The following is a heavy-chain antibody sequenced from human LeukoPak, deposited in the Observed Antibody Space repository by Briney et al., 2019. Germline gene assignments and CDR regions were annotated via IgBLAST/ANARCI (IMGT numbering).Heavy chain of an antibody. CDR2: INHSGST. CDR3: ARNYDFWSGYSRRYNWFDP. J-gene: IGHJ5*02. V-gene: IGHV4-34*01. D-gene: IGHD3-3*01. Sequence: SETLSLTCAVCSGSFSGYYWSWIRQPPGKGLEWFGDINHSGSTNYNPSLKSRVAISVDTSKNQFSLKLSSVTAADTAVYYCARNYDFWSGYSRRYNWFDPWGQGTLVTVSS. CDR1: SGSFSGYY.